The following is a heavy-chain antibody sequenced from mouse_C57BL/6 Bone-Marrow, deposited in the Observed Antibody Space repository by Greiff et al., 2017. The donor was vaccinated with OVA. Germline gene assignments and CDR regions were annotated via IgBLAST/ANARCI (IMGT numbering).Heavy chain of an antibody. D-gene: IGHD2-3*01. CDR1: GYTFTSYW. Sequence: QVQLQQPGAELVKPGASVKLSCKASGYTFTSYWMHWVKQRPGQGLEWIGMIHPNSGSTNYNEKFKSKATLTVDKSSSTAYMQLSSLTSEDSAVYDCARWGWFPWFACWGQGTLVTVSA. CDR3: ARWGWFPWFAC. J-gene: IGHJ3*01. CDR2: IHPNSGST. V-gene: IGHV1-64*01.